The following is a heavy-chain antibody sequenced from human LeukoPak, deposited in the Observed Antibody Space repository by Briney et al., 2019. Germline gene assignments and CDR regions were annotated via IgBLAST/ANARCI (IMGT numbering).Heavy chain of an antibody. CDR1: GCSFTNYW. CDR2: IDPSDSYT. D-gene: IGHD1-26*01. V-gene: IGHV5-10-1*01. J-gene: IGHJ3*02. CDR3: ARLVGGVGASRRAFDI. Sequence: GESLKISCKGSGCSFTNYWIGWVRQMPGKGLEWMGRIDPSDSYTNYSPSFQGHVTISADKSISTAYLQWSSLKASDTAMYYCARLVGGVGASRRAFDIWGQGTMVTVSS.